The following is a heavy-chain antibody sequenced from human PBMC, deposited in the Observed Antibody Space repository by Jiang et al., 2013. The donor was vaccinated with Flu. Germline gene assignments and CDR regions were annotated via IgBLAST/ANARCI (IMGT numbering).Heavy chain of an antibody. D-gene: IGHD4-17*01. Sequence: RIDPSDSYTNYSPSFQGHVTISADKSISTAYLQWSSLKASDTAMYYCARLGLKGYGDSFVDYWGQGTLVTVSS. J-gene: IGHJ4*02. V-gene: IGHV5-10-1*01. CDR2: IDPSDSYT. CDR3: ARLGLKGYGDSFVDY.